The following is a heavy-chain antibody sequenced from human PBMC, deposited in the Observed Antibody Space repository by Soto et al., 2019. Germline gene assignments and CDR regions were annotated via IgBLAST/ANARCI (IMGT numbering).Heavy chain of an antibody. J-gene: IGHJ6*02. CDR1: GGSITSSY. Sequence: QVQLQESGPRLVKPSATLSLTCTVSGGSITSSYWSWIRRPPGKGLEWIAYIYDTGISGYTPSTSYNPSLKSRVTMSVDTSKSQFSLKLTSVTAADTAVYYCARGEDAFFYHGLDVWGQGITVTVSS. CDR2: IYDTGISGYTPST. CDR3: ARGEDAFFYHGLDV. V-gene: IGHV4-59*01.